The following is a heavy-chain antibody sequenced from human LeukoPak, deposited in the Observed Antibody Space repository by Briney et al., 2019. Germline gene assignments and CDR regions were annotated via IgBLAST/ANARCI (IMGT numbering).Heavy chain of an antibody. V-gene: IGHV4-34*01. J-gene: IGHJ6*03. CDR1: GGSFSGYY. D-gene: IGHD3-16*02. Sequence: SETLSLTCAVYGGSFSGYYWSWIRQPPGKGLEWIGEINHSGSTNYNPSLKSRVTISVDTSKNQFSLKLSSVTAAGTAVYYCARGGYLKGVIKYYYYYMDVWGKGTTVTVSS. CDR3: ARGGYLKGVIKYYYYYMDV. CDR2: INHSGST.